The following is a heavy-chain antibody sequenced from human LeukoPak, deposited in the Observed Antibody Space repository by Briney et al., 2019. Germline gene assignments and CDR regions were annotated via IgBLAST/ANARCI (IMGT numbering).Heavy chain of an antibody. CDR1: GHSISSGYY. V-gene: IGHV4-38-2*02. CDR3: ARDLVYGYFDS. CDR2: IYHSGTT. D-gene: IGHD3-10*01. Sequence: SETLSLTCTVSGHSISSGYYWGWIRQPPGKGLEWVGTIYHSGTTWYNPSLKSRVTISVDTSQNQFSLNLNSVTAADTAMYYCARDLVYGYFDSWGQGTLVTVSS. J-gene: IGHJ4*02.